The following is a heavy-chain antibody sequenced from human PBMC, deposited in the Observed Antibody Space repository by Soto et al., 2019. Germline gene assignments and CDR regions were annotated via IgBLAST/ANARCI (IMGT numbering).Heavy chain of an antibody. CDR3: AREGGLIAAAGTRSDYYYYGMDV. CDR2: IWYDGSNK. D-gene: IGHD6-13*01. J-gene: IGHJ6*02. Sequence: QVQLVESGGGVVQPGRSLRLSCAASGFTFSSYGMHWVRQAPGKGLEWVAVIWYDGSNKYYADSVKGRFTISRDNSKNTLDLQMNSLRAEDTAVYYCAREGGLIAAAGTRSDYYYYGMDVWGQGTTVTVSS. V-gene: IGHV3-33*01. CDR1: GFTFSSYG.